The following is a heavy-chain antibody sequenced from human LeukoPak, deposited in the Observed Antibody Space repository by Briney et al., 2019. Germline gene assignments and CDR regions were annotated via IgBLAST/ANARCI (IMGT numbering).Heavy chain of an antibody. J-gene: IGHJ6*02. Sequence: ASVKVSCKVSGYTLTELSMHWVRQAPGKGLEWMGGFDPEDGETIYAQKSQGRVTMTEDTSTDTAYMELSSLRSEDTAVYYCATDRILDYYYGMDVWGQGTTVTVSS. V-gene: IGHV1-24*01. CDR2: FDPEDGET. CDR1: GYTLTELS. CDR3: ATDRILDYYYGMDV. D-gene: IGHD1-1*01.